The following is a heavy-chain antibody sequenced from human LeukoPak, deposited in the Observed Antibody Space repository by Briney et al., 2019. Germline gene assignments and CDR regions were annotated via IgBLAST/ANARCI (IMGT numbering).Heavy chain of an antibody. Sequence: HPSETLSLTCSVSGGSIRNYYWTWIRQPPGKGLEWIGHVSNSGNTKYNPSLKSRVTISIDTSKKHFSLNLSSVSAADTAVYYCASRAFYDSSGLDFWGQGILVTVSS. CDR2: VSNSGNT. D-gene: IGHD3-22*01. V-gene: IGHV4-59*08. CDR1: GGSIRNYY. CDR3: ASRAFYDSSGLDF. J-gene: IGHJ4*02.